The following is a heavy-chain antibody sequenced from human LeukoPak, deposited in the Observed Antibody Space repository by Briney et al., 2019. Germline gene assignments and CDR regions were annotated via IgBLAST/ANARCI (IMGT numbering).Heavy chain of an antibody. CDR2: NNPSSGTT. J-gene: IGHJ4*02. Sequence: ASMKVSFKASGYTFTRYYMHWVRQAPGQGLEWMGLNNPSSGTTSYAQKFQGRVSMTRDTSTSTVYMELSSLTSEDTAVYYCARDRGLLYGSSGCLDSWGQGTLVTVSS. V-gene: IGHV1-46*01. D-gene: IGHD6-19*01. CDR1: GYTFTRYY. CDR3: ARDRGLLYGSSGCLDS.